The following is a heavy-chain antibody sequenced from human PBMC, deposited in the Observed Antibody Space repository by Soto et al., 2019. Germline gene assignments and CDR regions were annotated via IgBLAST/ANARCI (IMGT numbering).Heavy chain of an antibody. Sequence: SVKASCKASGGTFSSYAISWVRQAPGQGLEWMGGIIPIFGTANYAQKFQGRVTITADESTSTAYMELSSLRSEDTAVYYCAERPVDEYYYGMDVWGQGTTVTVSS. D-gene: IGHD2-15*01. CDR3: AERPVDEYYYGMDV. CDR1: GGTFSSYA. CDR2: IIPIFGTA. J-gene: IGHJ6*02. V-gene: IGHV1-69*13.